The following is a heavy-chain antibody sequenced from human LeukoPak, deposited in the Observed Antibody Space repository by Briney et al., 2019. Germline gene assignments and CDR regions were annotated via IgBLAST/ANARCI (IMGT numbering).Heavy chain of an antibody. D-gene: IGHD6-19*01. CDR1: GYSFTSYW. CDR2: IYPGDSDT. V-gene: IGHV5-51*01. Sequence: PGESLKISCKGSGYSFTSYWIGLVRQMPGKGLEWMGIIYPGDSDTRYSPSFQGQVTISADKSISTAYLQWSSLKASDTAMYYCARSTIAVATYFDYWGQGTLVTVSS. CDR3: ARSTIAVATYFDY. J-gene: IGHJ4*02.